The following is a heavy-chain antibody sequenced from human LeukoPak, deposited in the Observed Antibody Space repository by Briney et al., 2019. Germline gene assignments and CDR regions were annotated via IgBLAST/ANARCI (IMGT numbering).Heavy chain of an antibody. CDR3: ARGDYYGSGSIDI. CDR2: IYHSGST. Sequence: SETLSLTCTVSGYSISSGYYWGWIRQPPGKGLEWIGSIYHSGSTNYNPSLKSRVTVSVDTSKNHFALKLTSVTAADTAVYYCARGDYYGSGSIDIWGQGTMVTVSS. J-gene: IGHJ3*02. D-gene: IGHD3-10*01. V-gene: IGHV4-38-2*02. CDR1: GYSISSGYY.